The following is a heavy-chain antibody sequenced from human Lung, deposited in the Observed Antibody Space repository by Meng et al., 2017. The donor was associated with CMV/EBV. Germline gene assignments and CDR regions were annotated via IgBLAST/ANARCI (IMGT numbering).Heavy chain of an antibody. Sequence: LRIACGESGFSLTTYAMQWVRQAPGRGLEWVAIVWFDGSKESYVNSVKGRFTVSRDISKNTVYLQMNSLRAEDTAVYYCAKGNGMVDSWGQGTLVTVSS. CDR1: GFSLTTYA. D-gene: IGHD1-1*01. J-gene: IGHJ4*02. V-gene: IGHV3-33*03. CDR3: AKGNGMVDS. CDR2: VWFDGSKE.